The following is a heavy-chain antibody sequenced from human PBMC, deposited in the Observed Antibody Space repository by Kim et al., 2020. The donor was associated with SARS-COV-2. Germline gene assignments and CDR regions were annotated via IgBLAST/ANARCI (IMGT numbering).Heavy chain of an antibody. D-gene: IGHD2-15*01. CDR3: ARQGPGDCSGGSCYSPYYYSGMDV. CDR1: GYSFTSYW. Sequence: GESLKISCKGSGYSFTSYWIGWVRQMPGKGLEWMGIIYPGDSDTRYSSSFQGQVTISADKSISTAYLQWSSLKASDTAMYYCARQGPGDCSGGSCYSPYYYSGMDVWGQGTTVTVSS. V-gene: IGHV5-51*01. CDR2: IYPGDSDT. J-gene: IGHJ6*02.